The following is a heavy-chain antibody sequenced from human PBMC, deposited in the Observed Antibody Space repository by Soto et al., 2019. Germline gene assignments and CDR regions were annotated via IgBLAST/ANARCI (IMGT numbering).Heavy chain of an antibody. Sequence: QVQLQESGPGLVKPSQTLSLTCTVSGGSISSGGYYWSWIRQHPGKGLEWIGYIYYSGSTYYNPSLKSRVTISVDTAKNQFSLKLSSVTAADTAVYYCAGRKADCSSNSCAYYYGMDVWGQGTTVTVSS. CDR3: AGRKADCSSNSCAYYYGMDV. D-gene: IGHD2-2*01. V-gene: IGHV4-31*03. CDR1: GGSISSGGYY. J-gene: IGHJ6*02. CDR2: IYYSGST.